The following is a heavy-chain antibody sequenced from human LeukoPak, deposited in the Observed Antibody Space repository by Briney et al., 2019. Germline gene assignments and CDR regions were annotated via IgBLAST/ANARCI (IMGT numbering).Heavy chain of an antibody. J-gene: IGHJ4*02. CDR1: GGSISSSSYY. CDR3: ARIDTVVLPSTMFDY. Sequence: SETLSLTCTVSGGSISSSSYYWGWIRQPPGKGLEWIGSIYYSGSTYYNPSLKSRVTISVDTSKNQFSLKLSSVTAADTALYYCARIDTVVLPSTMFDYWGQGTLVTVSS. CDR2: IYYSGST. V-gene: IGHV4-39*01. D-gene: IGHD2-2*01.